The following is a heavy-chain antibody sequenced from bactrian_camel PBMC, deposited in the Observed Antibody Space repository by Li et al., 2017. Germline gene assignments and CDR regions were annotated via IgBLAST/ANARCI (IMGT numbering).Heavy chain of an antibody. D-gene: IGHD4*01. Sequence: QVQLVESGGGSVQAGGSQRLSCAASGFTYSSYCMGWFRQAPGKEREGVAVIDPYGITTYSVTGRFTISRDNGKNTVYLQMDSLEPGDTARYYCAADRRRHGPPSLRPGDYSVWSQGTQVTVS. CDR2: IDPYGIT. CDR3: AADRRRHGPPSLRPGDYSV. CDR1: GFTYSSYC. V-gene: IGHV3S53*01. J-gene: IGHJ4*01.